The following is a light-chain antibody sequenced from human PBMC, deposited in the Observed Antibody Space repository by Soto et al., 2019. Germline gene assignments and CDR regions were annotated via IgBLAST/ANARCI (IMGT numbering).Light chain of an antibody. Sequence: EVVLTQSPATLSVSPGDRATLSCRASQYIGSAVAWYHQRSGQAPRLLIFDASIRVPTTPARFSGSRSGPEFTLTINSLQSEDFAIYYCQPYNNWPLTFGRGTKVDIK. J-gene: IGKJ4*01. CDR2: DAS. CDR3: QPYNNWPLT. V-gene: IGKV3-15*01. CDR1: QYIGSA.